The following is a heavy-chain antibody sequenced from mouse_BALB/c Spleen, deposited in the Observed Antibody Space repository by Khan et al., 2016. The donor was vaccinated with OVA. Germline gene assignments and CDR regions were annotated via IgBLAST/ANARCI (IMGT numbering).Heavy chain of an antibody. CDR3: SKTARIKY. CDR2: ISYSGST. V-gene: IGHV3-2*02. Sequence: EVKLLESGPGLVKPSQSLSLTCTVTGYSITSGYGWNWIRQFPGNKLELMGYISYSGSTNYNPSLKSRISITRDTSKNQFFLQLNSVTTEDTATYYWSKTARIKYWGQGTTRTVSS. D-gene: IGHD1-2*01. J-gene: IGHJ2*01. CDR1: GYSITSGYG.